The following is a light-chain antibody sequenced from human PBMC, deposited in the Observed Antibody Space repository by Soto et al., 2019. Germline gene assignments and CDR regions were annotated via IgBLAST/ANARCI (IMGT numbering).Light chain of an antibody. V-gene: IGKV3-11*01. Sequence: EIVLTQSPATLSLSLGERATLSCRASQSLSGYLAWYQQKPGQPPRLLIYGASHRATGISARFTGTGSGTDFTLTISRLEPEDFAVYYCQDRGNWPIYTFGGGTKLDLK. CDR1: QSLSGY. J-gene: IGKJ4*01. CDR2: GAS. CDR3: QDRGNWPIYT.